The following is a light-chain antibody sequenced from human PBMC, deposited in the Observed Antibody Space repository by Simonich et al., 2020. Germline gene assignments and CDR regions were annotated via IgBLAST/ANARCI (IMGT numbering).Light chain of an antibody. J-gene: IGLJ2*01. Sequence: QSALTQPPSVSGSPGQSITISCTGTSSDVGSYNLVSWYQQHPGKAPKLMIYDVSNRPSGVSNRFSGSKSGNTASLTISGLQAEDEADYYCSSYTSSSTVVFGGGTKLTVL. CDR3: SSYTSSSTVV. V-gene: IGLV2-14*02. CDR2: DVS. CDR1: SSDVGSYNL.